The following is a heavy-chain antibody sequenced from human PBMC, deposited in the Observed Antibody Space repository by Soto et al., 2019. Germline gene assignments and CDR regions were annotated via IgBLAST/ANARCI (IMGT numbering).Heavy chain of an antibody. D-gene: IGHD6-19*01. CDR1: GFTFSSYA. V-gene: IGHV3-23*01. CDR2: ISGSGGST. J-gene: IGHJ4*02. CDR3: AKDLKQWLVPGFDY. Sequence: EVQLLESGGGLVQPGGSLRLSCAASGFTFSSYAMSWVRQAPGKGLEWVSGISGSGGSTYYADSVKGRFTISRDNSKNTRYLQMNSMSAADTAVYYCAKDLKQWLVPGFDYWGQGTLVTVSS.